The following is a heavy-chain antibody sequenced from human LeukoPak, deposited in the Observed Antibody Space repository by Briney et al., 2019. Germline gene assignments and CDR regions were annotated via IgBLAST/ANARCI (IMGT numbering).Heavy chain of an antibody. CDR3: ARHVYDLEAAGYSWFDP. CDR1: GGSISSYY. CDR2: IYTSGST. Sequence: KTSETLSLTCTVSGGSISSYYWSWIRQPPGKGLEWIGYIYTSGSTNYNPSLKSRVTISVDTSKNQFSLKLSSVTAADTAVYYCARHVYDLEAAGYSWFDPWGQGALVTVSS. J-gene: IGHJ5*02. D-gene: IGHD6-13*01. V-gene: IGHV4-4*09.